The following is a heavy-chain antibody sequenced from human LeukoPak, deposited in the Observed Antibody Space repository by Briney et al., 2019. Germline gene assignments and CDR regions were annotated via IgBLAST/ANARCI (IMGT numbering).Heavy chain of an antibody. CDR1: GYMFTGFC. Sequence: ASVKASCKASGYMFTGFCIHWVRQAPGQGLEWMGWINPNTGGTNFAQKFQGRVTITRDTSISTAYMELNRLTSNDTAVYYCARDGIGVYTGYSRNVLDSWGQGTLVTVSS. D-gene: IGHD5-12*01. CDR3: ARDGIGVYTGYSRNVLDS. CDR2: INPNTGGT. J-gene: IGHJ4*02. V-gene: IGHV1-2*02.